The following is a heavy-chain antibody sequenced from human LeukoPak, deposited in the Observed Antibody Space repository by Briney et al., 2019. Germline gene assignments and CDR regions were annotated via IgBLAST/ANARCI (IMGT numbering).Heavy chain of an antibody. J-gene: IGHJ4*02. D-gene: IGHD4-23*01. CDR1: GGSISSGSHH. CDR2: IYDSRTI. V-gene: IGHV4-39*01. Sequence: ASETLSLTYTVSGGSISSGSHHWGWFRQSPGKGLEWIGSIYDSRTIYYNPSLNSRVTISAVTSKNQFSLQLNSVTAADTAVYYCARHDGRSGGTMGALDSWGQGSLVTVSS. CDR3: ARHDGRSGGTMGALDS.